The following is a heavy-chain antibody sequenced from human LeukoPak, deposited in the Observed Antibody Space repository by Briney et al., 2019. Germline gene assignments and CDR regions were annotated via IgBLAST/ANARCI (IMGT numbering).Heavy chain of an antibody. D-gene: IGHD6-13*01. CDR2: IYYSGST. CDR3: ARGESPIAAAGAVDY. CDR1: GGSISSGGYY. V-gene: IGHV4-31*03. J-gene: IGHJ4*02. Sequence: PSETLSLTCTVSGGSISSGGYYWSWIRQHPGKGLEWIGYIYYSGSTYYNPSLKSRVTISVDTSKNQFSLKLSSVTAADTAVYYCARGESPIAAAGAVDYWGQGTLVTVSS.